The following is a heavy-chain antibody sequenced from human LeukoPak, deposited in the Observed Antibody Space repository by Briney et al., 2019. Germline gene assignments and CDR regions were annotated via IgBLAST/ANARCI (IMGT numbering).Heavy chain of an antibody. Sequence: GGSLRLACAASGFTFSSYNMNWVRQAPGKGLEWLSYISGSSGTIYYADSVKGRFTVSRDNAKNSLYLQMNSLRDEDTAMYYCARGSGSPGRLCDYWGPGNLVTVSS. CDR1: GFTFSSYN. V-gene: IGHV3-48*02. J-gene: IGHJ4*02. CDR2: ISGSSGTI. CDR3: ARGSGSPGRLCDY. D-gene: IGHD6-19*01.